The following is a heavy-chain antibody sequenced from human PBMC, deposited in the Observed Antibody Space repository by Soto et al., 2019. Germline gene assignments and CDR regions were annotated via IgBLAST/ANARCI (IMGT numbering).Heavy chain of an antibody. CDR3: AKEGAAAPFDP. Sequence: SGGSLRLSCAASGFTLSIYSMNWVRQAPGKGLEWVSSIGSTSTYINYADSVKGRFTVSRGNAKNSLHLQMDSLRAEDTAVYYCAKEGAAAPFDPWGQGTLVTVSS. CDR2: IGSTSTYI. D-gene: IGHD6-25*01. J-gene: IGHJ5*02. V-gene: IGHV3-21*01. CDR1: GFTLSIYS.